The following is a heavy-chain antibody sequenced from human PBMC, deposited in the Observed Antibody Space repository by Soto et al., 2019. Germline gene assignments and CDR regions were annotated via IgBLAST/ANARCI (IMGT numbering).Heavy chain of an antibody. J-gene: IGHJ6*02. CDR2: IIPIFGTA. V-gene: IGHV1-69*01. D-gene: IGHD3-10*01. Sequence: QVQLVQSGAELKKPGSSVKVSCKASGGPFSSYAISWVRQAPGQGLEWMGGIIPIFGTANYAQKFQGRVTKTADESTRTVYMELSSLRSEDTAAYYCARDGSMVRGVTTYYCYCMDIWGQGTTVTASS. CDR1: GGPFSSYA. CDR3: ARDGSMVRGVTTYYCYCMDI.